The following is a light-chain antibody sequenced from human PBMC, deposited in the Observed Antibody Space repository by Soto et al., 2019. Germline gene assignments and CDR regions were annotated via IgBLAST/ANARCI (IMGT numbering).Light chain of an antibody. J-gene: IGKJ2*01. V-gene: IGKV1-5*03. Sequence: DIQMTQSPSTLSASVGYRFTITCRASQSINRWLAWYQQKPGKAPKLLIYKASTLESGVPSRFSGGGIGTEFSLSISSLQPDDFATYYCQQYSTYPYIFGQGTTGDIK. CDR1: QSINRW. CDR2: KAS. CDR3: QQYSTYPYI.